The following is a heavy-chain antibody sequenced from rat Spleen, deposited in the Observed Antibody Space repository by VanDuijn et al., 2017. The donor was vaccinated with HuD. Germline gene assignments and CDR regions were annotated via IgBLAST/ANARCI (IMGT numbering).Heavy chain of an antibody. CDR1: GFTFSNYY. Sequence: EVQLVESGGGSVQPGRSLKLSCAASGFTFSNYYMAWVRQAPTKGLEWVAYISTGDSPYYRDSVKGRFTISRDNAKNTQYLQMDSLRSEDTATYYCARHEVYWYFDFWGPGTMVTVSS. CDR2: ISTGDSP. CDR3: ARHEVYWYFDF. V-gene: IGHV5S13*01. J-gene: IGHJ1*01.